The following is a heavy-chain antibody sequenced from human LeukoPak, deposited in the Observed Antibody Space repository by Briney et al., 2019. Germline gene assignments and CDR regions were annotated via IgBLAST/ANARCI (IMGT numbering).Heavy chain of an antibody. CDR1: GYTLTELS. Sequence: GASVKVSCKVSGYTLTELSMHWARQAPGKGLEWMGSFDPEDAETIYAQKFQGRVTMTEDTSTDTAYMELSSLRSDDTAVYYCATGGSLIVGETGFDYWGQGTLVTVSS. J-gene: IGHJ4*02. CDR3: ATGGSLIVGETGFDY. CDR2: FDPEDAET. V-gene: IGHV1-24*01. D-gene: IGHD1-26*01.